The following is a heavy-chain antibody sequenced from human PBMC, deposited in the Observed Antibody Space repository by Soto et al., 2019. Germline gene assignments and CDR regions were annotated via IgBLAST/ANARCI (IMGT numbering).Heavy chain of an antibody. V-gene: IGHV3-23*01. J-gene: IGHJ4*02. CDR3: AKPRLVAGLIKYVDFAS. CDR2: ISGTGVSS. Sequence: VPLLESGGGLVQPGGSLRLACEVSGFTFSSYAMSWVRQSPGKGLEGVAVISGTGVSSQYADSVKGRFTISRDNSKNTLTLQMNSLRAEDTAVYYCAKPRLVAGLIKYVDFASWGQGTLVTVSS. CDR1: GFTFSSYA. D-gene: IGHD6-19*01.